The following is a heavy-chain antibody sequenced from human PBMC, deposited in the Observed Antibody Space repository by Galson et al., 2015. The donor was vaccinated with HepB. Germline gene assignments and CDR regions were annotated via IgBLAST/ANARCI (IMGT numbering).Heavy chain of an antibody. CDR2: ISSNGGST. J-gene: IGHJ4*02. Sequence: LRLSCAASGFPFSSYAMHWVRQAPGKGLEYVSAISSNGGSTYYADSVKGRFTISRDNSKNTLYLQMSSLRAEDTAVYYCVKDLAENGLLEYWGQGTLVTVSS. CDR3: VKDLAENGLLEY. V-gene: IGHV3-64D*06. D-gene: IGHD2-8*01. CDR1: GFPFSSYA.